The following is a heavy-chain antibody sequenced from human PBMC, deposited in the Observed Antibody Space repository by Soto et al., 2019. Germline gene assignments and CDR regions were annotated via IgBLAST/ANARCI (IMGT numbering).Heavy chain of an antibody. D-gene: IGHD3-9*01. J-gene: IGHJ5*02. Sequence: QVQLQESGPGLVKPSETLSLTCTVSGDPLSSGSYYWSWLRQSTGKRLEWIAYIYYTGTTKYNPSLKSRVTISVDTSKNQFSLRLTSVTAADTAVYYCARAASPYFDVLSAFHPWGQGTLVTVSS. CDR3: ARAASPYFDVLSAFHP. CDR1: GDPLSSGSYY. V-gene: IGHV4-61*01. CDR2: IYYTGTT.